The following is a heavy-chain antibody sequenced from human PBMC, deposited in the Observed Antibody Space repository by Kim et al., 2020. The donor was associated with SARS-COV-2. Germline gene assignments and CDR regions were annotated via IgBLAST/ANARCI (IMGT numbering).Heavy chain of an antibody. CDR2: T. CDR3: AGYGDIDAFDI. V-gene: IGHV4-31*02. Sequence: TYYNPSLKSRVTISVDTSKNQFSLKLSSVTAADTAVYYCAGYGDIDAFDIWGQGTMVTVSS. D-gene: IGHD4-17*01. J-gene: IGHJ3*02.